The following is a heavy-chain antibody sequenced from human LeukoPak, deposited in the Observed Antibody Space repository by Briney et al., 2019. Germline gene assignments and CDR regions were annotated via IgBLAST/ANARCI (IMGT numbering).Heavy chain of an antibody. V-gene: IGHV4-59*01. CDR3: ARSGYSSSWYGEPFDY. CDR1: GGSISSYY. Sequence: SETLSLTCTVSGGSISSYYWSWIRQPPGKGLEWIGYIYYSGSTNYNPPLKSRVTISVDTSKNQFSLKLSSVTAADTAVYYCARSGYSSSWYGEPFDYWGQGTLVTVSS. J-gene: IGHJ4*02. CDR2: IYYSGST. D-gene: IGHD6-13*01.